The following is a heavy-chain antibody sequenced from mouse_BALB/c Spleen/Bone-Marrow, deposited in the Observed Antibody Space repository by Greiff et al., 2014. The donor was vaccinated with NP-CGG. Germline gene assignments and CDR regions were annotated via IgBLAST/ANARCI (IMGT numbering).Heavy chain of an antibody. Sequence: EVNLVESGAELVKPGASAKLSCTASGFNIKDTYMHWVKQRPEQGLEWIGRIDPANGNTKYDPKFQGKATITADTSSNTAYLQLSSLTSEDTAVYYCARNYGYGKSFAYWGQGTLVTVSA. CDR2: IDPANGNT. J-gene: IGHJ3*01. CDR1: GFNIKDTY. CDR3: ARNYGYGKSFAY. V-gene: IGHV14-3*02. D-gene: IGHD2-2*01.